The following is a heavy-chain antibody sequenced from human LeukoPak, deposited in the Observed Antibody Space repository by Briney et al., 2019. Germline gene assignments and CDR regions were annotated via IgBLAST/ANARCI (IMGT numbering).Heavy chain of an antibody. Sequence: SETLSLTCTVSGGSISSYYWSWIRQPPGKGLEWIGYIYYSGSTNYNPSLKSRVTISVDTSKNQFSLKLSSVTAADTAVYYCARGEFSGDFDWISSYYYYYMDVWGKGTTVTVSS. CDR1: GGSISSYY. CDR2: IYYSGST. D-gene: IGHD3-9*01. V-gene: IGHV4-59*08. CDR3: ARGEFSGDFDWISSYYYYYMDV. J-gene: IGHJ6*03.